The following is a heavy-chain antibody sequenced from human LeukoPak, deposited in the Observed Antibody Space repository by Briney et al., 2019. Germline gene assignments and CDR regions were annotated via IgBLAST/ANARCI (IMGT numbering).Heavy chain of an antibody. V-gene: IGHV1-69*05. CDR3: ARVEMVRSYYDSSGYYYVKDY. D-gene: IGHD3-22*01. J-gene: IGHJ4*02. Sequence: SVKVSCKASGGTFSSYAISWVRQAPGQGLEWMGRIIPIFGTANYAQKFQGRVTITTDESTSTAYMELSSLRSEGTAVYYCARVEMVRSYYDSSGYYYVKDYWGQGTLVTVSS. CDR1: GGTFSSYA. CDR2: IIPIFGTA.